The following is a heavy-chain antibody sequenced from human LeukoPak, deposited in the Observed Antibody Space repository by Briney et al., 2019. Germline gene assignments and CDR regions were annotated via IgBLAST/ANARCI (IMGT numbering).Heavy chain of an antibody. CDR3: ARTYNYGDYD. CDR1: GGTFSSYA. Sequence: ASVKVSCKASGGTFSSYAISWVRQAPGQGLEWMGGIIPIFGTANYAQKFQGRVTITADESTSTAYMELSSLRSVDTAVYYCARTYNYGDYDWGQGTLVTVSS. D-gene: IGHD4-17*01. J-gene: IGHJ4*02. CDR2: IIPIFGTA. V-gene: IGHV1-69*13.